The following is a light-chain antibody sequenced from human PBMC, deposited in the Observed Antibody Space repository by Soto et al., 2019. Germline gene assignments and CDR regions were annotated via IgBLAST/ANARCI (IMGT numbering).Light chain of an antibody. J-gene: IGKJ1*01. CDR1: ETISSY. V-gene: IGKV1-39*01. CDR2: AAS. CDR3: QQSFSIPWT. Sequence: IQMTQSPSSLSASVGDRVTITCRASETISSYLNWYQQKPGNAPKLLIYAASSLQSGVPSRFSGSGSGTDFTLTISSLQPEDFASYYCQQSFSIPWTFGQGTKV.